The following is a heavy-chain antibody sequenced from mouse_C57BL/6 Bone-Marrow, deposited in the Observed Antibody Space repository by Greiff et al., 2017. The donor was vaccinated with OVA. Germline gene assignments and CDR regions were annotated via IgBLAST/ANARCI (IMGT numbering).Heavy chain of an antibody. Sequence: VKLMESGPGLVQPSPSLSITCTVSGFSLTSYGVHWVRQSPGKGLEWLGVIWSGGSTAYNAAFISRLSISKDNSKSQVFFKMNRLQADDTAIYYCASYDGYYAWFAYWGQGTLVTVSA. J-gene: IGHJ3*01. CDR2: IWSGGST. V-gene: IGHV2-2*01. CDR3: ASYDGYYAWFAY. D-gene: IGHD2-3*01. CDR1: GFSLTSYG.